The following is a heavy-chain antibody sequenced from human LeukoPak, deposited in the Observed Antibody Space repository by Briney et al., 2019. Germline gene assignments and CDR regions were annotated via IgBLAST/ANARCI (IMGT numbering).Heavy chain of an antibody. V-gene: IGHV3-21*06. CDR3: ARDDYGGLDY. Sequence: GGSLRLSCAASGFTFSGYAMNWVRQAPGKGLEWVSSISSSSSYIYYADSMKGRFTISRDNAKNSLYLQMNSLRAEDTAVYYCARDDYGGLDYWGQGTLVTVSS. D-gene: IGHD4-23*01. CDR1: GFTFSGYA. J-gene: IGHJ4*02. CDR2: ISSSSSYI.